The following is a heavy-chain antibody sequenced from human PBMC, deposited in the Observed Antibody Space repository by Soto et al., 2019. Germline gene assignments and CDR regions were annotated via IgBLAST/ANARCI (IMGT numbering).Heavy chain of an antibody. V-gene: IGHV3-73*01. J-gene: IGHJ6*01. D-gene: IGHD3-3*01. CDR1: GFTFSVSA. CDR3: TRPPYGFWSGYYYGMDL. CDR2: IRSKANSYAT. Sequence: XGSLRPCCAASGFTFSVSAMHWVRQASGKGLEWVGRIRSKANSYATAYAASVKGRFTISRDDSKNTAYLQMNSLKTEDTAVYYCTRPPYGFWSGYYYGMDLWRQGATVTVSS.